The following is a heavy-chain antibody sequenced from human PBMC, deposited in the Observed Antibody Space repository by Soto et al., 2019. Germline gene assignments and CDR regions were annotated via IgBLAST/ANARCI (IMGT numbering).Heavy chain of an antibody. CDR2: IYYSGST. V-gene: IGHV4-59*01. CDR3: ARVYYYDSSGYYYPFYYGMDV. J-gene: IGHJ6*02. Sequence: PSETLSLTSTVPGGSISSYYWSWIRQPPGKGLEWIGYIYYSGSTNYNPSLKSRVTISVDASKNQCSLKLSSVTAADTAVYYCARVYYYDSSGYYYPFYYGMDVGGQGTTVPVSS. D-gene: IGHD3-22*01. CDR1: GGSISSYY.